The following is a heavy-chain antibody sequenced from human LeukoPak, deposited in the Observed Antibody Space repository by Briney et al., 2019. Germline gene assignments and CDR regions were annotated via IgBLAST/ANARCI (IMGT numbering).Heavy chain of an antibody. D-gene: IGHD3-3*01. CDR3: ARGWSGSPSDAFDI. Sequence: PGGSLRLSCAASGFTFSSYDMHWVRHATGKGLEWVSAIGTAGDTYYPGSVKGRFTISRENAKNSLYLQMNSLRAGDTAVYYCARGWSGSPSDAFDIWGQGTMVTVSS. CDR1: GFTFSSYD. V-gene: IGHV3-13*01. CDR2: IGTAGDT. J-gene: IGHJ3*02.